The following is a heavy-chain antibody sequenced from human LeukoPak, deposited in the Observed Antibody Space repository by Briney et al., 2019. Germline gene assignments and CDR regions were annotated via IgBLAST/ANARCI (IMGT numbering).Heavy chain of an antibody. J-gene: IGHJ5*02. V-gene: IGHV3-53*01. CDR3: ARGIDYYDSSGYYH. CDR2: IYSGGST. CDR1: GFTVSTNY. D-gene: IGHD3-22*01. Sequence: GGSLRLSCAASGFTVSTNYMSWVRQAPGKGLEWVSVIYSGGSTYYADSVKGRFTISRDNSKNAVYLQMKSLRAEDTAVYYCARGIDYYDSSGYYHWGQGTLVTVSS.